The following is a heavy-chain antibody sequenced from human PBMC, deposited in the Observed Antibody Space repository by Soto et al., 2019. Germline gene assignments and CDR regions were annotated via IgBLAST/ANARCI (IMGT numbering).Heavy chain of an antibody. J-gene: IGHJ4*02. Sequence: SETLSLTCTVSGGSISSYYWSWIRQPPGKGLEWIGYIYYSGSTNYNPSLKSRVTISVDTSKNQFPLKLSSVTAADTAVYYCARDLSGIAAYFDYWGQGTLVTVSS. CDR1: GGSISSYY. D-gene: IGHD6-13*01. CDR2: IYYSGST. V-gene: IGHV4-59*01. CDR3: ARDLSGIAAYFDY.